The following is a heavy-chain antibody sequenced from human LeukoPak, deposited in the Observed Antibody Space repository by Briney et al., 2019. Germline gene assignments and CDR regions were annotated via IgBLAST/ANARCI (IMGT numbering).Heavy chain of an antibody. D-gene: IGHD2-2*01. V-gene: IGHV4-39*01. CDR2: IYYSGST. CDR1: GGSISSSSYY. CDR3: ASLPAAKYMDV. J-gene: IGHJ6*03. Sequence: SETLSLTCTVSGGSISSSSYYWGWIRQPPGKGLEWIGSIYYSGSTYYNPSLKSRVTISVDTSKNQFSLKLSSVTAADTAVYYCASLPAAKYMDVWGKGTTVTVSS.